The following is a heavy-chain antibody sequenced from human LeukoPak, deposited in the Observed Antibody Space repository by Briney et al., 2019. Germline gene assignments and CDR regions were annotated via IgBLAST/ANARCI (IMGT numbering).Heavy chain of an antibody. Sequence: GGSLRLSCAASGFTFSGSAMHWVRQASGKGLEWVGRIRSKGNTYATAYAASVKGRFTISRDDSKDTAYLQMNSLKTEDTAVYYCTRGPDYYDSSGLDYWGQGTLVTVSS. D-gene: IGHD3-22*01. CDR3: TRGPDYYDSSGLDY. CDR2: IRSKGNTYAT. CDR1: GFTFSGSA. V-gene: IGHV3-73*01. J-gene: IGHJ4*02.